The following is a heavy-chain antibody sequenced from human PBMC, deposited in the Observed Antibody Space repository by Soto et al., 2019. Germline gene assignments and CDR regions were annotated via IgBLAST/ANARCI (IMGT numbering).Heavy chain of an antibody. CDR3: ARESEWELLRYFDY. CDR1: GFTFSSYE. J-gene: IGHJ4*02. D-gene: IGHD1-26*01. V-gene: IGHV3-48*03. Sequence: EVQLVESGGGLVQPGGSLRLSCAASGFTFSSYEMNWVRQAPGKGLEWVSYISSSGSTIYYADSVKGRFTISRDNAKNSLYLQMNSLRAEDTAVYYCARESEWELLRYFDYWGQGTLVTVSS. CDR2: ISSSGSTI.